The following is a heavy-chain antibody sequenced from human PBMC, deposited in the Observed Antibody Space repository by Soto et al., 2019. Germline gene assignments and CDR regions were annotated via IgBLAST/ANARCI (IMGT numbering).Heavy chain of an antibody. CDR2: ISDIGDIT. D-gene: IGHD3-22*01. CDR3: AKDYSYDSSGVLDY. V-gene: IGHV3-23*01. Sequence: EVQLLESGGGLIEPGGSLRLSCAASEFTFRSYAMSWVRQAPGEGLEWVSAISDIGDITYYADSVKGRFTISRDNSKNTLFLQMDSLRPEDTAVYFCAKDYSYDSSGVLDYWDQGTLVTVSS. CDR1: EFTFRSYA. J-gene: IGHJ4*02.